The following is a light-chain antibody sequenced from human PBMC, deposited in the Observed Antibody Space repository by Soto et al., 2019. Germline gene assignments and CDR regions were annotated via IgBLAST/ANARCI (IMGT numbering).Light chain of an antibody. CDR3: QQYNYWPTFT. J-gene: IGKJ3*01. Sequence: EIVMTQSPATLSVSPGERATLSCRASQSISSNLAWYQQKPGQTPRLLIYGASTRAAGIPARFSGSGSGTEFTLTISSLQSEDFAVYYCQQYNYWPTFTFGPGTKVDIK. CDR2: GAS. CDR1: QSISSN. V-gene: IGKV3-15*01.